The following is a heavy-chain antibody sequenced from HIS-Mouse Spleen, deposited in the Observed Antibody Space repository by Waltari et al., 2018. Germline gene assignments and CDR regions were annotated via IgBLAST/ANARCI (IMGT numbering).Heavy chain of an antibody. CDR1: GGSIRRSSYS. V-gene: IGHV4-39*07. D-gene: IGHD6-13*01. J-gene: IGHJ2*01. CDR2: IYYSGST. CDR3: AREIPYSSSWYDWYFDL. Sequence: QLQLQESGPGLVKPSETLSLTCTVPGGSIRRSSYSVGWIRQPPGKGLEWIGSIYYSGSTYYNPSLKSRVTISVDTSKNQFSLKLSSVTAADTAVYYCAREIPYSSSWYDWYFDLWGRGTLVTVSS.